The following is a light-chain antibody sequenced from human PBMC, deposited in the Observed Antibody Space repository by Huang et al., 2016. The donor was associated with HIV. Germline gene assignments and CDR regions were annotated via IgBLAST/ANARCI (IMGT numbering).Light chain of an antibody. J-gene: IGKJ4*01. CDR3: QQYDTWPPLT. CDR2: GAS. V-gene: IGKV3-15*01. Sequence: ILLTQFPATLSVSPGQRVTLSCRASQSVGGKLAWYQQRPGQAPRLLIYGASTRVPTIPDRFSGSGSGTEFTLTIGSLQSEDFAVYYCQQYDTWPPLTFGGGTKV. CDR1: QSVGGK.